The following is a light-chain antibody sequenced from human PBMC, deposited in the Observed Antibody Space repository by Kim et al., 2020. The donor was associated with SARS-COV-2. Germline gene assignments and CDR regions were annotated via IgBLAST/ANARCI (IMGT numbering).Light chain of an antibody. CDR1: SSDVGGYNY. J-gene: IGLJ3*02. CDR2: EVS. V-gene: IGLV2-8*01. Sequence: GQSLTISCTGTSSDVGGYNYVSWYQQHPGQAPKLMIYEVSKRPSGAPDRFSGSKSGNTASLTVSGLQGEDEADYYCSSYAGSNNLVFGGGTQLTVL. CDR3: SSYAGSNNLV.